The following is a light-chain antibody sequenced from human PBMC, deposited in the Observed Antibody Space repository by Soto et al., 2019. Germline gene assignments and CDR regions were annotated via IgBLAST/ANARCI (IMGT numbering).Light chain of an antibody. V-gene: IGKV3-15*01. CDR1: QSVSSD. CDR3: RPDKSMPPT. Sequence: RATLSCRASQSVSSDLAWYQHKPGQAPRLLIYGASSRATGIPVRLSGSGSGTEFTLTISSLHSEDGGVYYCRPDKSMPPTLGGRSKV. J-gene: IGKJ4*01. CDR2: GAS.